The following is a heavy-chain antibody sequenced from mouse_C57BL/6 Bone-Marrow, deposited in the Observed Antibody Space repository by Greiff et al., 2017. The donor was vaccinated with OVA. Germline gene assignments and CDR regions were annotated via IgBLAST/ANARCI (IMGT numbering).Heavy chain of an antibody. CDR1: GYTFTSYW. V-gene: IGHV1-59*01. Sequence: QVQLQQPGAELVRPGTSVKLSCKASGYTFTSYWMHWVKQRPGQGLEWIGVIDPADSYTNYNQKFKGKATLTVDTSSSTAYMQLSSLTSEDSAVYYCARSSYYGSPWVAYWGQGTLVTVSA. D-gene: IGHD1-1*01. CDR3: ARSSYYGSPWVAY. CDR2: IDPADSYT. J-gene: IGHJ3*01.